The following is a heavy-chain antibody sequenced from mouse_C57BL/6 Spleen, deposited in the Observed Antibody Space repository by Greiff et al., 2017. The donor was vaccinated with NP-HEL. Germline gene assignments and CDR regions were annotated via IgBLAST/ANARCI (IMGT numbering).Heavy chain of an antibody. CDR1: GFNIKDYY. CDR2: IDPEDGET. CDR3: ASCGYYGSSFDY. D-gene: IGHD1-1*01. V-gene: IGHV14-2*01. Sequence: VQLQQSGAELVKPGASVKLSCTASGFNIKDYYMHWVKQRTEQGLEWIGGIDPEDGETKYAPKFQGKAPIPADTSSNTDYLQLSKLTSEDTAVYYCASCGYYGSSFDYWGQGTTLTVSS. J-gene: IGHJ2*01.